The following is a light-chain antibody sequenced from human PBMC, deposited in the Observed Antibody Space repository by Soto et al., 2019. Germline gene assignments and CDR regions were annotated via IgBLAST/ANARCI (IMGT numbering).Light chain of an antibody. CDR1: SSNIGNNY. Sequence: QAVVTQPPSASGTPGQRVTIPCSGSSSNIGNNYVFWYQQFPGTAPKLLIHRNNQRPSGVPDRCSGSKSGTSASLAISGLRSEDEADYYCAAWDDSLSGVVFGGGTKLTVL. CDR2: RNN. CDR3: AAWDDSLSGVV. J-gene: IGLJ2*01. V-gene: IGLV1-47*01.